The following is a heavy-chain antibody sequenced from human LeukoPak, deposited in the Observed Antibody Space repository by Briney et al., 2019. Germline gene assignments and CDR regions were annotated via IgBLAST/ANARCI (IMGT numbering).Heavy chain of an antibody. D-gene: IGHD3-22*01. Sequence: PGGSLRLSCAASGFTFSSYWMHWVRQAPGKGLVWVSHSNSDGTYTTYADSVRGRFTISRGNAKNTLYLQMNSLRVEDTAVYYCSRFRSGYYSDYWGQGTLVTVSS. J-gene: IGHJ4*02. CDR3: SRFRSGYYSDY. V-gene: IGHV3-74*01. CDR2: SNSDGTYT. CDR1: GFTFSSYW.